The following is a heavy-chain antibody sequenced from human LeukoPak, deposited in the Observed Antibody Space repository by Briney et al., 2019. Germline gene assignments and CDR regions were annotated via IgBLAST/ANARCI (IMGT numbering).Heavy chain of an antibody. CDR2: FDPEDGET. Sequence: WASVKVSCKVSGYTLTELSMHWVRQAPGKGLEWMGGFDPEDGETIYAQKFQGRVTMTRNTSISTAYMELSSLRSEDTAVYYCARGRRGWDFDYWGQGTLVTVSS. J-gene: IGHJ4*02. D-gene: IGHD6-19*01. V-gene: IGHV1-24*01. CDR3: ARGRRGWDFDY. CDR1: GYTLTELS.